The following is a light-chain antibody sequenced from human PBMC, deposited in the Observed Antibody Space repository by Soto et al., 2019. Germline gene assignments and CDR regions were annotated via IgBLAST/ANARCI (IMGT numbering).Light chain of an antibody. J-gene: IGLJ1*01. V-gene: IGLV2-14*01. Sequence: QSVLTQPASVSGSPGQSITISCTGTSSDVGGYNYVSWYQQHPGKAPKPMIYDVSNRPSGVSNRFSGSKSGNTASLTISVLQAEDEADYYCSSYTSSSTLNYVFGTGTKVTVL. CDR3: SSYTSSSTLNYV. CDR1: SSDVGGYNY. CDR2: DVS.